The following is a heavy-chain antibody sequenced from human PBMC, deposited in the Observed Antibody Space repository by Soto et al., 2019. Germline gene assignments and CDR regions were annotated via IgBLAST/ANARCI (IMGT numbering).Heavy chain of an antibody. CDR1: GGSVSSGSYY. V-gene: IGHV4-61*01. Sequence: SETLSLTCPVSGGSVSSGSYYWIWIRQPPGKGLEWIGYIYYSGITNYNPSLKSRVTISVDTSKNQFSLKLSSVTAADTAVYYCASSGYYYGWFDPWGQGTLVTVSS. J-gene: IGHJ5*02. CDR3: ASSGYYYGWFDP. D-gene: IGHD3-22*01. CDR2: IYYSGIT.